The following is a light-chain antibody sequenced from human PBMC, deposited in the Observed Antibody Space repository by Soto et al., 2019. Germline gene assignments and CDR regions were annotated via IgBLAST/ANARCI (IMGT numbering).Light chain of an antibody. V-gene: IGKV3-11*01. CDR3: QQRSNWPAT. CDR1: QSVSSY. CDR2: DAS. Sequence: EIVFTQSPATLSLSPGERVTLSCRASQSVSSYLAWYQQKPGQAPRLLIYDASNRATGIPARFSGSGSGTDFTLTISSXEPEDFAVYYCQQRSNWPATFGGGTKVDIK. J-gene: IGKJ4*01.